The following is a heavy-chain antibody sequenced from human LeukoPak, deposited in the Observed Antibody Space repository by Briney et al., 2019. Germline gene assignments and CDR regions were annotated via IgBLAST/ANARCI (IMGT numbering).Heavy chain of an antibody. CDR3: ARDSSTTMVRGVIPWFDP. CDR2: IYTSGST. J-gene: IGHJ5*02. Sequence: SETLSLTCTVSGGSISTYYWNWIRQPAGKGLEWIGRIYTSGSTNYNPSLKSRVTMSVDTSKNQFSLKLSSVTAADTAVYYCARDSSTTMVRGVIPWFDPWGQGTLVTVSS. V-gene: IGHV4-4*07. D-gene: IGHD3-10*01. CDR1: GGSISTYY.